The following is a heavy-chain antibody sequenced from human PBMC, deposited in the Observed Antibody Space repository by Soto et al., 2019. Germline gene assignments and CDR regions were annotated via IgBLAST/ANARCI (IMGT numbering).Heavy chain of an antibody. CDR3: APYRAAAGAGFDP. CDR1: GGSITSDHYY. Sequence: QVQLQESGPGLVKPSETLSLTCSVSGGSITSDHYYWNWIRQRPGKGLEWIGFIYHRGDTYYNPSLRSRVRMSVDTSKNQFSLNLRSVTVADTAVYWCAPYRAAAGAGFDPWGQGTQVTVSS. V-gene: IGHV4-31*03. J-gene: IGHJ5*02. D-gene: IGHD6-13*01. CDR2: IYHRGDT.